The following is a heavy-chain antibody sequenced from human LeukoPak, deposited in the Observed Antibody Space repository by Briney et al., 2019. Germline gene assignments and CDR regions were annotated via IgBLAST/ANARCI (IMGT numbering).Heavy chain of an antibody. CDR1: GFTFSTYW. CDR2: INQDGSEK. Sequence: GSLRLSCAGSGFTFSTYWMSWVRQAPGKGREWVGNINQDGSEKYYVDSLKGRFTMSRGNGTNSLCREMKCLIAEGASVFERATSQWPAPRVVDSWGQGTLVTVSS. V-gene: IGHV3-7*01. CDR3: ATSQWPAPRVVDS. J-gene: IGHJ4*02. D-gene: IGHD6-19*01.